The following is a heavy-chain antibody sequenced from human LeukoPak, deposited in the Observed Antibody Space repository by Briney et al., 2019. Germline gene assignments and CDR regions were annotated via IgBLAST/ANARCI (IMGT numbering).Heavy chain of an antibody. V-gene: IGHV1-8*01. CDR1: GYSFTSYD. D-gene: IGHD2-2*02. CDR3: ARMYCRGTSCYRDYFYHMDV. J-gene: IGHJ6*03. Sequence: ASVKVSCKASGYSFTSYDINWMRQAPGQGLEWRGWMNPNTGSTGYAQKFQGRVTLARNISITTAYMELSRLGSEDTAVYYCARMYCRGTSCYRDYFYHMDVWGKGTTVAASS. CDR2: MNPNTGST.